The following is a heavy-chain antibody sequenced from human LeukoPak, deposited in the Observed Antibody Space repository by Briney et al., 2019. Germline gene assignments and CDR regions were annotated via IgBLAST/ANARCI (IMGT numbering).Heavy chain of an antibody. V-gene: IGHV3-30-3*01. D-gene: IGHD6-13*01. J-gene: IGHJ5*02. CDR1: GFTFSSYA. CDR3: AKDTHSSSYRINWFDP. CDR2: ISYDGSNK. Sequence: GGSLRLSCAASGFTFSSYAMHWVRQAPGKGLEWVAVISYDGSNKYFADSVKGRFTISRDNSKNTLYLQMNSLRAEDTAVYYCAKDTHSSSYRINWFDPWGQGTLVTVSS.